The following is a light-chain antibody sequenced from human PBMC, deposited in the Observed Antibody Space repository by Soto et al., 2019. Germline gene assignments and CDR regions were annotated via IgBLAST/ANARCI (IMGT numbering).Light chain of an antibody. CDR3: QQYGSSLWT. CDR2: GAS. Sequence: EIVLPQSPGTLSLSLGARAPLSCRASQSISSTSLAWYQQKPGQAPRLLIYGASTRATGIPGRFSGSGSGTDFTLTISRLEPEEFALYYCQQYGSSLWTVGQGTKVDIK. J-gene: IGKJ1*01. V-gene: IGKV3-20*01. CDR1: QSISSTS.